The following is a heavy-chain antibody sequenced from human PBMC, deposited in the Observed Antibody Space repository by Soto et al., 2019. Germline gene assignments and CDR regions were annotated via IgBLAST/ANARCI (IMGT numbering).Heavy chain of an antibody. J-gene: IGHJ6*02. CDR3: ARVSGSYYYGMDV. CDR2: IYYSGST. V-gene: IGHV4-39*07. Sequence: SETLSLTCTVSGGSISSSSYYWGWIRQPPGKGLEWIGSIYYSGSTYYNPPRKSRVTISVVTSKNQFSLKVTSVTAADTAVYYCARVSGSYYYGMDVWGQGTTVTVSS. CDR1: GGSISSSSYY.